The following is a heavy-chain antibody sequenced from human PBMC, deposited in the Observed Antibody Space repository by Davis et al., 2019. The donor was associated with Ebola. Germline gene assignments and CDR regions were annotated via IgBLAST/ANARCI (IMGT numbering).Heavy chain of an antibody. V-gene: IGHV1-8*01. CDR3: ARDSFCTYGVCNDRDFDY. Sequence: AASVKVSCKASGYTFTNYDINWVRQATGQGLEWMGWMNPNSGNTGYAQKFQGRVTLTTDTSTSTAYMELRSLRSDDTAMYYCARDSFCTYGVCNDRDFDYWGQGTLVTVPS. D-gene: IGHD2-8*01. J-gene: IGHJ4*02. CDR1: GYTFTNYD. CDR2: MNPNSGNT.